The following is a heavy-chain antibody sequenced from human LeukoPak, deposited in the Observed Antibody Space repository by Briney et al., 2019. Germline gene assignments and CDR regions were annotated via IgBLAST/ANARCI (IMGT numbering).Heavy chain of an antibody. V-gene: IGHV3-48*04. Sequence: PGGSLRLSCAASGFSFSPYGMHWVRQAPGKGLEWVSYISSSGSTIYYADSVKGRFTISRDNAKNSLYLQMNSLRAEDTAVYYCARGSVTDAFDIWGQGTMVTVSS. CDR2: ISSSGSTI. CDR1: GFSFSPYG. D-gene: IGHD3-10*01. CDR3: ARGSVTDAFDI. J-gene: IGHJ3*02.